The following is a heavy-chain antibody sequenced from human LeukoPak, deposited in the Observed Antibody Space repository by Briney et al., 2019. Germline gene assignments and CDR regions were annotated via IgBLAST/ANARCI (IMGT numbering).Heavy chain of an antibody. V-gene: IGHV3-48*03. CDR1: GFTFSSYE. Sequence: GGSLRLSCAASGFTFSSYEMNWVRQAPGKGLEWVSYISSSGSTIYYVDSVKGRFTISRDNAKNSLYLQMNSLRAEDTAVYYCASQAPTMVRGVIEFDPWGQGTLVTVSS. J-gene: IGHJ5*02. D-gene: IGHD3-10*01. CDR3: ASQAPTMVRGVIEFDP. CDR2: ISSSGSTI.